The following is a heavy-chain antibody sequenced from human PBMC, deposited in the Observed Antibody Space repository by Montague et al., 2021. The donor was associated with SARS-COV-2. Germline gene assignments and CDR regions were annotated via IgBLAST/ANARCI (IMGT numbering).Heavy chain of an antibody. D-gene: IGHD3-10*01. J-gene: IGHJ4*02. CDR3: ARAPYYGPGKPYQFDY. V-gene: IGHV4-38-2*02. Sequence: SETLSLTCTVSGYSINSNYYWGWIRQPPGKGLEWIGCSYHSRTTHYHPSLKSRVTISLDTSNNHFSLKVTSVTAADTAVYYCARAPYYGPGKPYQFDYWGRGTLGTVSS. CDR1: GYSINSNYY. CDR2: SYHSRTT.